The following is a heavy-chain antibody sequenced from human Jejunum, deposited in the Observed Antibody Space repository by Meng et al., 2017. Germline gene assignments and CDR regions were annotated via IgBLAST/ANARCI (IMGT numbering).Heavy chain of an antibody. V-gene: IGHV3-74*03. CDR2: INGDGTYT. CDR3: AKEWGGAGALGY. D-gene: IGHD1-26*01. J-gene: IGHJ4*01. CDR1: GFTFTGTW. Sequence: GGSLRLSCAVSGFTFTGTWMHWVRQAPGKGPVWVARINGDGTYTEYADSVRARFTISRDNAKRTLYLQMTSLRAEDTAVYFCAKEWGGAGALGYWGHGSMGTVSS.